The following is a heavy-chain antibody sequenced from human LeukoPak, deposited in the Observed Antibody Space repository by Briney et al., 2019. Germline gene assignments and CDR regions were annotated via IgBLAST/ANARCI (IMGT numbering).Heavy chain of an antibody. D-gene: IGHD2-21*02. Sequence: ASVKVSCKASGYTFTSYAMHWVRQAPGQRLEWMGWINAGNGSTKYSQKFQGRVTITRDTSASTAYMELSSPRSEDTAVYYCARGYCGGDCYYAEFDYWGQGTLVTVSS. J-gene: IGHJ4*02. CDR1: GYTFTSYA. CDR3: ARGYCGGDCYYAEFDY. V-gene: IGHV1-3*01. CDR2: INAGNGST.